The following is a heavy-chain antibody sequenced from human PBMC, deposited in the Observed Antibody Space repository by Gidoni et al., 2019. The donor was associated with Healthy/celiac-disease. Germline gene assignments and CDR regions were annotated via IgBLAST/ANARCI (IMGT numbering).Heavy chain of an antibody. J-gene: IGHJ4*02. CDR3: AKVPAAMPRGVYYFDY. V-gene: IGHV3-23*01. Sequence: EVQLLESGGGLVQPGGSLRLSCAASGFTFSSDAMRWVRQAPGKVLEWVSAISGRGGSTYYADSVKGRFTISRDNSQNTLYLQMNSLRAEDTAVYYCAKVPAAMPRGVYYFDYWGQGTLVTVSS. CDR2: ISGRGGST. D-gene: IGHD2-2*01. CDR1: GFTFSSDA.